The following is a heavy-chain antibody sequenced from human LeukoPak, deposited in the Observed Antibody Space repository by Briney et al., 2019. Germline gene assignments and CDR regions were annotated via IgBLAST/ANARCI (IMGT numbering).Heavy chain of an antibody. CDR2: ISSSSSYT. CDR3: ARESIAAAASQAFDI. J-gene: IGHJ3*02. CDR1: GFTFSSYS. D-gene: IGHD6-13*01. Sequence: SGGSLRLSCAASGFTFSSYSMNWVRQAPGKGLEWVSSISSSSSYTNYADSVKGRFTISRDNAKNSLYLQMNSLRAEDTAVYYCARESIAAAASQAFDIWGQGTMVTVSS. V-gene: IGHV3-21*01.